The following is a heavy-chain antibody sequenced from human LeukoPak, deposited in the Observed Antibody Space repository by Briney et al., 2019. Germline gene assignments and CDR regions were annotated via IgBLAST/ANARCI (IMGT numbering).Heavy chain of an antibody. D-gene: IGHD3-9*01. J-gene: IGHJ4*02. Sequence: PSETLSLTCTVSGGSISSYYWSWIRQPPGKGLEWIGYICYSGSTNYNPSLKSRITKSVDTSKNQFSLKLSSVAAADTAVYYCARDSDILTGYSLGYFDYWGQGTLATVSS. CDR3: ARDSDILTGYSLGYFDY. CDR1: GGSISSYY. V-gene: IGHV4-59*01. CDR2: ICYSGST.